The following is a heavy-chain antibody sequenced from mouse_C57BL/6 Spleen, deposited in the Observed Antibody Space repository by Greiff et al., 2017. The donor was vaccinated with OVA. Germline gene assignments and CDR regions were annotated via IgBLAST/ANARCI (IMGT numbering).Heavy chain of an antibody. V-gene: IGHV1-82*01. CDR1: GYAFSSSW. CDR3: ARRPFDY. Sequence: QVQLQQSGPELVKPGASVKISCKASGYAFSSSWMNWVKQRPGKGLEWIGRIYPGDGDTNYNGKFEGKATLTADKSSSTAYMQLSSLTSADSAVYFCARRPFDYWGQGTTLTVSS. CDR2: IYPGDGDT. J-gene: IGHJ2*01.